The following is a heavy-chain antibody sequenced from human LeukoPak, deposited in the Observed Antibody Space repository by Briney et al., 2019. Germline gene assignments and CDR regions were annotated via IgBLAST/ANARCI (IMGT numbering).Heavy chain of an antibody. Sequence: PGGSLRLSCAASGFTFSSYSMNWVRQAPGKGLEWVSYISSSSSTIYYADSVKGRFTISRDNAKNSLFLQMNSLRAEDTAVYYCARGGKASMTMMVVGPRGTFDYWGQGTLVTVSS. J-gene: IGHJ4*02. CDR2: ISSSSSTI. CDR1: GFTFSSYS. CDR3: ARGGKASMTMMVVGPRGTFDY. V-gene: IGHV3-48*01. D-gene: IGHD3-22*01.